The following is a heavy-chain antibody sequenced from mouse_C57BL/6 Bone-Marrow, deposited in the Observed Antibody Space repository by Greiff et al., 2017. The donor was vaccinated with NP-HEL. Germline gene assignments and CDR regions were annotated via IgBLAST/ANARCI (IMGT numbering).Heavy chain of an antibody. CDR3: TGGTSVVSRMDY. D-gene: IGHD1-1*01. J-gene: IGHJ4*01. V-gene: IGHV6-3*01. Sequence: EVQGVESGGGLVQPGGSMKLSCVASGFTFSNYWMNWVRQSPEKGLEWVAQIRLKSDNYATHYAESVKGRFHISRDDSKSSVYLQMNNLRAEDTGIYYCTGGTSVVSRMDYWGQGTSVTVSS. CDR2: IRLKSDNYAT. CDR1: GFTFSNYW.